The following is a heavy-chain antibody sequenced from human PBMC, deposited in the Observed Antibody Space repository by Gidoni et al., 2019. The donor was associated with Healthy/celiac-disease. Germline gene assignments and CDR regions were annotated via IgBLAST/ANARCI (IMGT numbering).Heavy chain of an antibody. J-gene: IGHJ2*01. CDR1: GFTFSSYW. Sequence: EVQLVESGGGLVQPGGSLRLSCAASGFTFSSYWMSWVRQAPGKGLEWVANIKQDGSEKYYVDSVKGRFTISRDNAKNSLYLQMNSLRAEDTAVYYCARVGTIFGVASGYFDLWGRGTLVTVSS. D-gene: IGHD3-3*01. CDR2: IKQDGSEK. V-gene: IGHV3-7*05. CDR3: ARVGTIFGVASGYFDL.